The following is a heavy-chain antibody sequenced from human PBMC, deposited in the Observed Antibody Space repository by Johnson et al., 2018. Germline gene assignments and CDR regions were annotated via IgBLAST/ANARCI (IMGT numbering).Heavy chain of an antibody. D-gene: IGHD3-10*01. V-gene: IGHV3-23*04. J-gene: IGHJ4*02. CDR3: AKDLWSRGPLY. Sequence: VQLVESGGGWVQPGGSLRLSCAASGFTFSNWAMSWVRQAPGKGLEWVSGVSGSGSTTYYRDSVKGRFTISRDNSNLFLQLNSLRAEDTAVYYCAKDLWSRGPLYWGQGTLVTVSS. CDR1: GFTFSNWA. CDR2: VSGSGSTT.